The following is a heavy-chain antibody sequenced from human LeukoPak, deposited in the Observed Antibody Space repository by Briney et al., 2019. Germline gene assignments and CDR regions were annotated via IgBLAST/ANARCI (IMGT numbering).Heavy chain of an antibody. J-gene: IGHJ4*02. Sequence: GGSLRLSCAASGFTFSSYSMNWVRQAPGKGLEWVSYISSSSSTIYYADSVKGRFTISRDNAKNSLYLQMNSLRDEDTAVYYCAREISATVTPYYFDCWGQGTLVTVSS. CDR3: AREISATVTPYYFDC. V-gene: IGHV3-48*02. CDR1: GFTFSSYS. CDR2: ISSSSSTI. D-gene: IGHD4-17*01.